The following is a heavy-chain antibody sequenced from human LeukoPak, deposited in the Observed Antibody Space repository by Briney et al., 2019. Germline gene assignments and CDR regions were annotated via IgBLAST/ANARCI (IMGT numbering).Heavy chain of an antibody. CDR3: ARDRSISAVGDTY. V-gene: IGHV3-74*01. J-gene: IGHJ4*02. D-gene: IGHD6-13*01. CDR1: GFTFSDYW. Sequence: GGSLRLSCAASGFTFSDYWMHWVRQAPGKGLVWVSRVNRDGSSTSYAGSVKGRFTISRDSAKNTLSLQMNSLRAEDTAVYYCARDRSISAVGDTYWGQGTLVTVYS. CDR2: VNRDGSST.